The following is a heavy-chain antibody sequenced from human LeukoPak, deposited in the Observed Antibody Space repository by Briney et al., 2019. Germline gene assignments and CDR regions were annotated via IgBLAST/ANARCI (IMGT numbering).Heavy chain of an antibody. D-gene: IGHD2-2*01. V-gene: IGHV3-30*18. J-gene: IGHJ4*02. Sequence: GGSLRLSCAASGFTFSSYGMHWVRQAPGKGLEWVAVISYDGSNKYYADSVKGRFTISRDNSKNTLYLQMNSLRADDTAFYYCAKMERIVVVPAAISSFDYWGQGTLVTVSS. CDR2: ISYDGSNK. CDR1: GFTFSSYG. CDR3: AKMERIVVVPAAISSFDY.